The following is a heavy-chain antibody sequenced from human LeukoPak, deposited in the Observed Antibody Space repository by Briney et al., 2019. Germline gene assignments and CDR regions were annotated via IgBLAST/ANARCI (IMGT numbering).Heavy chain of an antibody. CDR2: IYSGGRT. CDR1: GFTVSSNY. D-gene: IGHD1-26*01. J-gene: IGHJ4*02. Sequence: GGSLRLSCAASGFTVSSNYMSWVRQAPGKGLEWVSVIYSGGRTYYADSVKGRFTISRDNSKNTLFLQMNSLRAEDTAVYYCARDVGVTTTYWGQGTLVTVSS. CDR3: ARDVGVTTTY. V-gene: IGHV3-53*01.